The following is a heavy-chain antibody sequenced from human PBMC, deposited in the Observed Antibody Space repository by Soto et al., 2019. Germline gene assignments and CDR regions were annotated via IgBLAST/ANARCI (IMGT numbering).Heavy chain of an antibody. CDR1: GFTFSSYG. CDR2: ISYDGSNK. V-gene: IGHV3-30*18. J-gene: IGHJ6*03. Sequence: GGSLRLSCAASGFTFSSYGMHWVRQAPGKGLEWVAVISYDGSNKYYADSVKGRFTISRDNSKNTLYLQMNSLRAEDTAVYYCAKGGFGVVSGAYYYYYMDVWGKGTTVTVSS. D-gene: IGHD3-3*01. CDR3: AKGGFGVVSGAYYYYYMDV.